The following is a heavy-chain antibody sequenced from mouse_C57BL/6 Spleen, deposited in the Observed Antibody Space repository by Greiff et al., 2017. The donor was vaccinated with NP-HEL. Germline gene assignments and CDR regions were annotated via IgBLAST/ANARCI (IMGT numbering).Heavy chain of an antibody. CDR3: ARDGTGPFAY. Sequence: EVKLVESEGGLVQPGSSMKLSCTASGFTFSDYYMAWVRQVPEKGLEWVANINYDGSSTYYLDSLKSRFIISRDNAKNILYLQMSSLKSEDTATYYCARDGTGPFAYWGQGTLVTVSA. CDR1: GFTFSDYY. J-gene: IGHJ3*01. CDR2: INYDGSST. V-gene: IGHV5-16*01. D-gene: IGHD4-1*01.